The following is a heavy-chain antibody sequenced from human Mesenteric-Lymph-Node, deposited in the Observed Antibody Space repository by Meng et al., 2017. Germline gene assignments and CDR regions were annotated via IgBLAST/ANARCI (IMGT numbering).Heavy chain of an antibody. V-gene: IGHV1-18*04. J-gene: IGHJ5*02. Sequence: ASVKVSCKASGYTFTGYCMHWVRQAPGQGLEWMGWITAHNGNTNYAQKFEGRVTMTTDTSSSTAYMELRSLRSDDTAVYFCARLRGYFDGSGNPRGNWFDPWGQGTLVTVSS. CDR3: ARLRGYFDGSGNPRGNWFDP. D-gene: IGHD3-22*01. CDR2: ITAHNGNT. CDR1: GYTFTGYC.